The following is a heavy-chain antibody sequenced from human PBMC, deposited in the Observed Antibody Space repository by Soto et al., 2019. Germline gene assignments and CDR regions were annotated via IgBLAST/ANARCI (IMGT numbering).Heavy chain of an antibody. Sequence: SETLSLTCAVYGGSFSGYYWSWIRQPPGKGLEWIGEINHSGSTNYNPSLKSRVTISVDTSKNQFSLKLSSVTAADTAVYHCATRGPYDFWSGPSPYYYGMDVWGQGTTVTVSS. CDR3: ATRGPYDFWSGPSPYYYGMDV. J-gene: IGHJ6*02. V-gene: IGHV4-34*01. D-gene: IGHD3-3*01. CDR2: INHSGST. CDR1: GGSFSGYY.